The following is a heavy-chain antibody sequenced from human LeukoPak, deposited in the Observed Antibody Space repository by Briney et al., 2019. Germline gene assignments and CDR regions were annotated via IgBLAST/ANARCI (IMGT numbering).Heavy chain of an antibody. D-gene: IGHD6-19*01. CDR3: ARDSSGWYYFDY. CDR1: GGSISSGDYY. V-gene: IGHV4-30-4*01. Sequence: PSETLSLTCTVSGGSISSGDYYWSWIRQPPGKGLEWIGYIYYSGSTYYNPSLKSRVTISVDTSKNQFSLKLSSVTAADTAVYNCARDSSGWYYFDYWGQGTLVTVSS. J-gene: IGHJ4*02. CDR2: IYYSGST.